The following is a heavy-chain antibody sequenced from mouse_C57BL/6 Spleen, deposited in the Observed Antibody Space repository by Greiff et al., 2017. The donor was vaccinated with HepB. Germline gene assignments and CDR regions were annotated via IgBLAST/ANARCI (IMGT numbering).Heavy chain of an antibody. CDR2: INPGSGGT. V-gene: IGHV1-54*01. CDR3: ARGGFIHYGSIPYYFDY. D-gene: IGHD1-1*01. CDR1: GYAFTNYL. Sequence: QVQLQQSGAELVRPGTSVKVSCKASGYAFTNYLIEWVKQRPGQGLEWIGVINPGSGGTNYNEKFKGKATLTADKSSSTAYMQLSSLTSEDSAVYFCARGGFIHYGSIPYYFDYWGQGTTLTVSS. J-gene: IGHJ2*01.